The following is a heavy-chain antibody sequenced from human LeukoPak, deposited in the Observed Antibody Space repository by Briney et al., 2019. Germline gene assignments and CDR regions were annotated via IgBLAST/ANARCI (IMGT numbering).Heavy chain of an antibody. D-gene: IGHD3-9*01. Sequence: PSETLSLTCTVSGGSISSGDYYWSWIRQPPGKGLEWIGYIYYSGSTNYNPSLKSRVTISVDTSKNQFSLKLSSVTAADTAVYYCARDTDIPPYNWFDPWGQGTLVTVSS. CDR2: IYYSGST. CDR1: GGSISSGDYY. V-gene: IGHV4-61*08. CDR3: ARDTDIPPYNWFDP. J-gene: IGHJ5*02.